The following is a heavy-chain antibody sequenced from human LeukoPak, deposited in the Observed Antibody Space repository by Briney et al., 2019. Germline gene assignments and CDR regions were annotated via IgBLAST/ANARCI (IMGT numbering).Heavy chain of an antibody. D-gene: IGHD3-10*01. CDR2: ISTDAGET. Sequence: PGGTLRPSCAASGFTLSNSGMSWVRQAPGKGLEWVSAISTDAGETHYADSVKGRFTISRDNSKNTVSLQMSSLRAEDTALYYCAKGSGNGYGSGPFDYWGQGTLVTVSS. J-gene: IGHJ4*02. CDR3: AKGSGNGYGSGPFDY. V-gene: IGHV3-23*01. CDR1: GFTLSNSG.